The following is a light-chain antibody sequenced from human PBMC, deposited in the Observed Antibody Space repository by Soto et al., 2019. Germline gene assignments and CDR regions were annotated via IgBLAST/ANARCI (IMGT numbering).Light chain of an antibody. V-gene: IGLV2-11*01. CDR2: DVS. CDR3: CSYAGSSTFVV. Sequence: QSALTQPRSVSGSPGQSVTISCTGTSSDVGGYNYVSWYQQHPGKAPKLMIYDVSKRPSGVPDRFSGSKSGNTASLTISGLQAEDEADYYCCSYAGSSTFVVFGGGTKLTVL. J-gene: IGLJ2*01. CDR1: SSDVGGYNY.